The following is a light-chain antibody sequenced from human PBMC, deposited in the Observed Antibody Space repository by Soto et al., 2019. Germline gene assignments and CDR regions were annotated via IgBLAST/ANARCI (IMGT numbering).Light chain of an antibody. Sequence: EIVMTQSPATLSVSPGERATLSCRASQSVSSNLAWYQQKPGQAPRLLIYGASIRATGIPARFSGSGSGTEFTLTISSLQSEDFEVYHCQQYNNWPPLTFGGGTKVDIK. CDR3: QQYNNWPPLT. V-gene: IGKV3D-15*01. J-gene: IGKJ4*01. CDR1: QSVSSN. CDR2: GAS.